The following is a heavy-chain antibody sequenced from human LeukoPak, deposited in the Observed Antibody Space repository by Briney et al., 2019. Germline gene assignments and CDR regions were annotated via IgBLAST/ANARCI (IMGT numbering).Heavy chain of an antibody. D-gene: IGHD3-22*01. Sequence: ASVKVSCKGSGYTFTGYYMHWVGQAPGQGVEGVGRINPNSVGTNFLQKFHRRLPMTRHTSLSTAYMDLSRLRSDDTAVYYCARSPVYYDSSGGDLNWFDPWGQGTLFTVSS. V-gene: IGHV1-2*06. CDR2: INPNSVGT. CDR3: ARSPVYYDSSGGDLNWFDP. CDR1: GYTFTGYY. J-gene: IGHJ5*02.